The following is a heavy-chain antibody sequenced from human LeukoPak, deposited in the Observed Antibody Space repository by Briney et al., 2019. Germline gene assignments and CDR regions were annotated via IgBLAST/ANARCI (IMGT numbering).Heavy chain of an antibody. D-gene: IGHD6-19*01. Sequence: GGSLRLSCAASGFTFSSYSMNWVRQAPGKGLEWVAVISYDGSNKYYADSVKGRFTISRDNSKNTLYLRMNSLRAEDTAVYYCARGISYRWLVGGTPFDYWGQGTLVTVSS. J-gene: IGHJ4*02. CDR2: ISYDGSNK. V-gene: IGHV3-30*03. CDR1: GFTFSSYS. CDR3: ARGISYRWLVGGTPFDY.